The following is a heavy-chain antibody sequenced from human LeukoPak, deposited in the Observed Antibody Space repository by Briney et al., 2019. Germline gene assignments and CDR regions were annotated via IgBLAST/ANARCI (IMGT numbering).Heavy chain of an antibody. Sequence: GGSLRLSCVASGYTFSSYSINWVRQAPGKGLEWVSSISVRSNYIYYADSVKGRFTISRDNAKNTLYLQMNNLRAEDTAMYYCARDQRVTGRPDIDYWGKGTLVIVSS. CDR3: ARDQRVTGRPDIDY. CDR2: ISVRSNYI. V-gene: IGHV3-21*01. J-gene: IGHJ4*02. D-gene: IGHD6-6*01. CDR1: GYTFSSYS.